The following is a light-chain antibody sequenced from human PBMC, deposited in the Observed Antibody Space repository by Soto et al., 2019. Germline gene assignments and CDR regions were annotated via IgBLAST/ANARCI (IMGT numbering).Light chain of an antibody. J-gene: IGLJ1*01. V-gene: IGLV2-14*01. Sequence: QSALTQPASVSGSPGQSITISCTGTSSDVGVYNYVSWYQQHPGKAPKLMIYDVSNRPSGVSNRFSGSKSGNTASLTISGLQAEDDADYYCSSYTSSSTPPYVFGAGANLAVL. CDR1: SSDVGVYNY. CDR2: DVS. CDR3: SSYTSSSTPPYV.